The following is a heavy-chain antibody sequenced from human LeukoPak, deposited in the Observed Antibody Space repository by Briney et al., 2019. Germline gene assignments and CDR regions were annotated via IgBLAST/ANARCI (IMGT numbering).Heavy chain of an antibody. D-gene: IGHD5-12*01. CDR1: GYSFTGYY. CDR2: TNPNSGVT. J-gene: IGHJ5*02. CDR3: ARGVVGYSGYDNWSNP. Sequence: ASVKVSCKASGYSFTGYYIHWVRHAPGQGLEWMRWTNPNSGVTKYEQKLQGRVTITRDTSTSTAYMELSSLRSDNTAVYYCARGVVGYSGYDNWSNPWGQGTLVTVSA. V-gene: IGHV1-2*02.